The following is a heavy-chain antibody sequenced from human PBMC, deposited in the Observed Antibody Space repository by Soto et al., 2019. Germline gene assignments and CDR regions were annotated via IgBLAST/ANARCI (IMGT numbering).Heavy chain of an antibody. CDR1: GGTFSSYA. CDR3: AGGGGGDIVVVVAARITYGMDV. D-gene: IGHD2-15*01. V-gene: IGHV1-69*01. J-gene: IGHJ6*02. Sequence: QVQLVQSGAEVKKPGSSVKVSCKASGGTFSSYAISWVRQAPGQGLEWMGGIIPIFGTANYAQKFQGRVTITGDESTSTADVELGSLRSGDTAVYYCAGGGGGDIVVVVAARITYGMDVWGQGTTVTVSS. CDR2: IIPIFGTA.